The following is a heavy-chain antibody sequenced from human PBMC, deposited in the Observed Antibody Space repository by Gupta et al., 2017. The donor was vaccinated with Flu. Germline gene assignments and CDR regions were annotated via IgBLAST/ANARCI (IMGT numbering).Heavy chain of an antibody. Sequence: QVQLVQSGGGVVQPGMSLRLSCAASEFIFNNYAMHWVRQAPGKGLEWVAGISYDGSLEYYADSVKGRFTISRDNSKDTLFLQMNSLRTDDTATYYCVRTTSMDVWGKGITVTVSS. J-gene: IGHJ6*03. V-gene: IGHV3-30*04. CDR1: EFIFNNYA. D-gene: IGHD1-1*01. CDR2: ISYDGSLE. CDR3: VRTTSMDV.